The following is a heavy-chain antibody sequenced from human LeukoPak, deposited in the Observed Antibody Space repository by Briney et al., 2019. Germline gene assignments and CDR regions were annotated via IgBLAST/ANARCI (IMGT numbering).Heavy chain of an antibody. D-gene: IGHD2-15*01. CDR1: GGSISSSSYY. CDR2: IYYSGST. Sequence: TSETLSLTCTVSGGSISSSSYYWGWIRQPPGKGLEWIGSIYYSGSTYYNPSLKRRVTISVDTSKNKFSLKLSSVTAADTAVYYCARQLGYCSGGSCYPLDYWGQGTLVTVSS. J-gene: IGHJ4*02. V-gene: IGHV4-39*01. CDR3: ARQLGYCSGGSCYPLDY.